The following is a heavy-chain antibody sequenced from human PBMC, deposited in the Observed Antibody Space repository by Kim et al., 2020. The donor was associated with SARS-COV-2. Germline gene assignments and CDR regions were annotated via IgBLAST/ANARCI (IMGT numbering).Heavy chain of an antibody. D-gene: IGHD3-3*01. CDR3: ARGERITIFGVVRSFDY. V-gene: IGHV4-59*09. J-gene: IGHJ4*02. Sequence: LKSRVTISVDTSKNQFSLKLSSVTAADTAVYYCARGERITIFGVVRSFDYWGQGTLVTVSS.